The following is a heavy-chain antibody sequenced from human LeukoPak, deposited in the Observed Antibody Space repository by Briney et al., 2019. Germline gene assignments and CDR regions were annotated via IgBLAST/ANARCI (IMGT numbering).Heavy chain of an antibody. CDR1: GYTFTSYA. CDR2: INAGNGNT. Sequence: ASVKVSCKASGYTFTSYAMHWVRQAPGQRLEWMGWINAGNGNTKYSQKFQGRVTITRDTSASTAYMELSSLRSEDTAVYYCARTTPYYYDSSGQPTGGAFDIWGQGTMVTVSS. D-gene: IGHD3-22*01. J-gene: IGHJ3*02. V-gene: IGHV1-3*01. CDR3: ARTTPYYYDSSGQPTGGAFDI.